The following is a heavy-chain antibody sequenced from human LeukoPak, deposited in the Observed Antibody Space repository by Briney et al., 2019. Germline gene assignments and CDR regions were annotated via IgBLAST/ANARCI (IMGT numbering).Heavy chain of an antibody. CDR1: GFTFSSYA. V-gene: IGHV3-30-3*01. CDR3: ARTYSSFFSFDY. J-gene: IGHJ4*02. D-gene: IGHD6-6*01. CDR2: ISYDGSNK. Sequence: GGSLRLSCAASGFTFSSYAMHWVRQAPGKGLEWVAVISYDGSNKYYADSVKGRFTISRDNSKNTLYLQMNSLRAEDTAVYYCARTYSSFFSFDYWGQGTLVTVSS.